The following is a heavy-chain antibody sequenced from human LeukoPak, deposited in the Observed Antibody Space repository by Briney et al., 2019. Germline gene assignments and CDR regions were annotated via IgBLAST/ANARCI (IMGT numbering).Heavy chain of an antibody. CDR2: ISYDGSNK. D-gene: IGHD6-13*01. Sequence: PGGSLRLSCAASGITFSSYAMHWVRQAPGKGLEWVAVISYDGSNKYYADSVKGRFTISGDNSKNTLYLQMNSLRAEDTAVYYCAKRADSSSWFEDAFDIWGQGTMVTVSS. CDR3: AKRADSSSWFEDAFDI. V-gene: IGHV3-30-3*02. J-gene: IGHJ3*02. CDR1: GITFSSYA.